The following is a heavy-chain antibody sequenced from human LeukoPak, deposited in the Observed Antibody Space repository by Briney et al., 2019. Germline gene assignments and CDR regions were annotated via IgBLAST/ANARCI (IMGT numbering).Heavy chain of an antibody. J-gene: IGHJ5*02. V-gene: IGHV3-23*01. D-gene: IGHD1-7*01. CDR2: ITGSGSAT. CDR1: GVTFTNYA. Sequence: GGSLRLSCAASGVTFTNYAINWVRQAPGKGLEWVSTITGSGSATYYADSVKGRFTISRDKSKNTLDLQMNTLRAEDTAVYYCAKIPGYNWNYVDRFDPWGQGTLVTVSS. CDR3: AKIPGYNWNYVDRFDP.